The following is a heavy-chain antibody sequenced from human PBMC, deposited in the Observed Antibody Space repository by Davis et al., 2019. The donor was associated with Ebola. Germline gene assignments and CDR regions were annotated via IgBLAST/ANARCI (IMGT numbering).Heavy chain of an antibody. V-gene: IGHV3-48*03. Sequence: PGGSLRLSCVASGFTFSSYEMNWVRQVPGKGLEWISYISSSGSTIYYADSVKGRFTIPRENAKTSLYLQMNGLRAEDTAVYYCARGDRDDYVWGSYRRYFDYWGQGTLVTVSS. J-gene: IGHJ4*02. CDR3: ARGDRDDYVWGSYRRYFDY. D-gene: IGHD3-16*02. CDR2: ISSSGSTI. CDR1: GFTFSSYE.